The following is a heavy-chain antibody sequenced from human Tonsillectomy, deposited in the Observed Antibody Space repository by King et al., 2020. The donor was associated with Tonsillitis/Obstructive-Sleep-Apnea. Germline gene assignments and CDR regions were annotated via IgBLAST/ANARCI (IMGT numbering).Heavy chain of an antibody. J-gene: IGHJ5*01. CDR3: AKDLVGWYYYGSGAYNWFDS. CDR1: GFTFRSYG. CDR2: ISHDGRNR. Sequence: VQLVESGGGVVQPGRALRLSCAASGFTFRSYGMHWVRQAPGKGLEWVAVISHDGRNRDYADSVKGRFTISRDNSKNTLSLQMNSLIAEDTAVYFCAKDLVGWYYYGSGAYNWFDSWGQGTLVTVSS. D-gene: IGHD3-10*01. V-gene: IGHV3-30*18.